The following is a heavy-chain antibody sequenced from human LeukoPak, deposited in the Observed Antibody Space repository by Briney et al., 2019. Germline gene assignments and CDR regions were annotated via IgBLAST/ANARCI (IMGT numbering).Heavy chain of an antibody. Sequence: SETLSLTCTVSGGSISSYYWSWIRQPPGKGLEWIGYIYYSGSTNYNPSLKSRVTISVDTSKNQFSLKLSSVTAADTAVYYCARPPSWYYDSSGYYLPYWYFDLWGRGTLVTVSS. V-gene: IGHV4-59*01. D-gene: IGHD3-22*01. J-gene: IGHJ2*01. CDR1: GGSISSYY. CDR3: ARPPSWYYDSSGYYLPYWYFDL. CDR2: IYYSGST.